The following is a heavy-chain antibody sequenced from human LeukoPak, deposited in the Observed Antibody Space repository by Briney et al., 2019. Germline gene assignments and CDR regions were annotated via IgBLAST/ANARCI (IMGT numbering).Heavy chain of an antibody. V-gene: IGHV3-33*01. CDR1: GFTFSSYC. CDR3: ARAPSLTGYRYYFDY. Sequence: GGSLRLSCAASGFTFSSYCMHWVRQAPGKGLEWVAVIWYDGSNKYYADSVKGRFTISRDNSKNTLYLQMNSLRAEDTAVYYCARAPSLTGYRYYFDYWGQGTLVTVSS. J-gene: IGHJ4*02. CDR2: IWYDGSNK. D-gene: IGHD3-9*01.